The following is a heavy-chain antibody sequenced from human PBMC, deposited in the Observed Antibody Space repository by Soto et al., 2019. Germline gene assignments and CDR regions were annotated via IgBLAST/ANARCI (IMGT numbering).Heavy chain of an antibody. V-gene: IGHV4-59*01. CDR2: IYYSGST. CDR3: ARAYGGFDNGLDV. Sequence: ASETLSLTCTVSGDSIRSYYWTWIRQPPGKGLELIGYIYYSGSTRYNTSLKSRVTISVDMSKNQFSLKLSSVIAADTAVYYCARAYGGFDNGLDVWGQGTAVTVSS. D-gene: IGHD5-12*01. CDR1: GDSIRSYY. J-gene: IGHJ6*02.